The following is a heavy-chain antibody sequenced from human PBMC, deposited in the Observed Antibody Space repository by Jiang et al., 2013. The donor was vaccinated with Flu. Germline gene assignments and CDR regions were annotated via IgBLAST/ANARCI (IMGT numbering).Heavy chain of an antibody. CDR2: INPNSGGT. V-gene: IGHV1-2*02. D-gene: IGHD1-14*01. J-gene: IGHJ6*02. CDR3: AREPHINRKGYYYGMDV. Sequence: SGAEVKKPGASVKVSCKASGYTFTGYYMHWVRQAPGQGLEWMGWINPNSGGTNYAQKFQGRVTMTRDTSISTAYMELSRLRSDDTAVYYCAREPHINRKGYYYGMDVWGQGTTVTVSS. CDR1: GYTFTGYY.